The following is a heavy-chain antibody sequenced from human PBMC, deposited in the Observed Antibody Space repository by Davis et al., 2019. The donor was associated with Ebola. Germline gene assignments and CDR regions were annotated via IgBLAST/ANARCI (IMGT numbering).Heavy chain of an antibody. Sequence: HSQTPSLTRAISGDNVSGTSGAWNWLRQSPSRGLEWLGRTYYTSKWYNDYSVSVKSRTTINPDTSKNLLSLHLNSVTPEDTAVYYCARGWLRGAFDIWGQGTMVTVSS. J-gene: IGHJ3*02. CDR1: GDNVSGTSGA. V-gene: IGHV6-1*01. CDR2: TYYTSKWYN. CDR3: ARGWLRGAFDI. D-gene: IGHD5-24*01.